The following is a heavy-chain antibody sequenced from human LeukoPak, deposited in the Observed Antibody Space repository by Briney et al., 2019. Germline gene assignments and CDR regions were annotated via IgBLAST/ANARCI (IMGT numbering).Heavy chain of an antibody. CDR2: IYTSGST. Sequence: SETLSLTCTVSGGSISSGSYYWSWIRQPAGKGLEWIGRIYTSGSTNYNPSLKSRVTISVDTSKNQFSLTLTSVTEADTAVYYCARDYGGKLDYWGHGTLVTVSS. V-gene: IGHV4-61*02. CDR1: GGSISSGSYY. CDR3: ARDYGGKLDY. J-gene: IGHJ4*01. D-gene: IGHD4-23*01.